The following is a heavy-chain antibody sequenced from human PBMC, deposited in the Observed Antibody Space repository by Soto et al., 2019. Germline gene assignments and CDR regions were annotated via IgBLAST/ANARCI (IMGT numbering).Heavy chain of an antibody. D-gene: IGHD2-21*02. J-gene: IGHJ4*02. CDR1: GNTFTIYY. Sequence: QVVQSGAEVKKPGASVKISCKASGNTFTIYYIHWVRQAPGQGLEWMGIINPSGDSTSYAQKFQGRVTMTRDTSTSTVYMDLSSLRSEDTAVYYCSRETYCGGDCYFFDYWGQGTLVTVSS. CDR2: INPSGDST. V-gene: IGHV1-46*01. CDR3: SRETYCGGDCYFFDY.